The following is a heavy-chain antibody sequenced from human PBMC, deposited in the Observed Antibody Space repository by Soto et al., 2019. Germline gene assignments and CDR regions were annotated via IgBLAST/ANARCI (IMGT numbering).Heavy chain of an antibody. J-gene: IGHJ6*03. CDR1: GGTFSSYT. V-gene: IGHV1-69*02. D-gene: IGHD3-10*01. CDR3: ARGRYYGSGSYYYYYYMDV. CDR2: IIPILGIA. Sequence: QVQLVQSGAEVKKPGSSVKVSCKASGGTFSSYTISWVRQAPGQGLEWMGRIIPILGIANYAQKFQGRVTSTADKSTSTAYMELSSLRSEDTAVYYCARGRYYGSGSYYYYYYMDVWGKGTTVTVSS.